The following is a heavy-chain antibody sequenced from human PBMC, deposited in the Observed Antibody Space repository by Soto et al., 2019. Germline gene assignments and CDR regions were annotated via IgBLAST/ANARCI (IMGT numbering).Heavy chain of an antibody. V-gene: IGHV1-18*04. CDR1: GYTFTSYG. D-gene: IGHD6-19*01. CDR3: ARWSVSGWPEPDNWFDP. J-gene: IGHJ5*02. Sequence: ASVKVSCQASGYTFTSYGISWVRQAPGQGLEWMGWISAYNGNTNYAQKLQGRVTMTTDTSTSTAYMELRSLRSDDTAVYYCARWSVSGWPEPDNWFDPWGQGTLVTVSS. CDR2: ISAYNGNT.